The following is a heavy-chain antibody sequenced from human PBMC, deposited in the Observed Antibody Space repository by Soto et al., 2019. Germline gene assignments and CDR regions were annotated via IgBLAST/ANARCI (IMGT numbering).Heavy chain of an antibody. CDR1: GYTFTSYG. CDR3: ARDTSRGEYDY. J-gene: IGHJ4*02. Sequence: QVQLVQSGAEVKKPGASVKVSCKASGYTFTSYGISWVRQAPGQGLEWMGWINVYNGNTNYARKLQGRVTMTTDTSTSTGYLDLRSPRSDDTAVYFCARDTSRGEYDYWGQGTLATVSS. V-gene: IGHV1-18*01. D-gene: IGHD3-10*01. CDR2: INVYNGNT.